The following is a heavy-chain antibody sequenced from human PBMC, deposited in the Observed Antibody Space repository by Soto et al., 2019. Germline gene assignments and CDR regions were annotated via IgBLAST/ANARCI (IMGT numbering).Heavy chain of an antibody. Sequence: VGSLRLSCAVSGFNFNNYGINWVRQAPGKGLEWVSSVSKSDYTYYSDSVKGRFTISRDNAKNSVSLQMNTLRAEDTAVYYCAREDSIIIPAVSDFWGQGTLVTVSS. J-gene: IGHJ4*02. CDR2: VSKSDYT. V-gene: IGHV3-21*01. D-gene: IGHD2-2*01. CDR1: GFNFNNYG. CDR3: AREDSIIIPAVSDF.